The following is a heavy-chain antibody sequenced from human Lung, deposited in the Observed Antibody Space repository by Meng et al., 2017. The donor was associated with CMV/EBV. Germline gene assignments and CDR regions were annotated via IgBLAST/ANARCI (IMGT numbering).Heavy chain of an antibody. Sequence: SQTLSLTCAVYGGYLSGYYWSWIRQPPGKGLEWIGEITHSGSTQYNPSLKSRVTISVDTSNNQFSLNVNSVTAADMGVYYCARGGREETYGPNFDSWDQGTLVTVSS. D-gene: IGHD3-10*01. J-gene: IGHJ4*02. CDR3: ARGGREETYGPNFDS. CDR2: ITHSGST. V-gene: IGHV4-34*01. CDR1: GGYLSGYY.